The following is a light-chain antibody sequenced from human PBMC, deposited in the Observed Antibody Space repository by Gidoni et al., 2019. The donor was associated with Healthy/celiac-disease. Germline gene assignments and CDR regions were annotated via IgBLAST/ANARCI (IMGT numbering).Light chain of an antibody. CDR2: DAS. CDR1: QSVSSN. Sequence: EIVMTQSPATLSVSQGERATLACRASQSVSSNLAWYQQKPGQAPILLIHDASTRATGIPARFSGSGSGTEFTLTVSSLQSEDFAVYYCQQYNNWPPWTFGQGTKVEIK. J-gene: IGKJ1*01. V-gene: IGKV3-15*01. CDR3: QQYNNWPPWT.